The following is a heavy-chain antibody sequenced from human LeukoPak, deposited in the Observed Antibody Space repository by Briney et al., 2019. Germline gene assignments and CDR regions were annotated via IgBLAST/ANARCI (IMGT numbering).Heavy chain of an antibody. J-gene: IGHJ4*02. D-gene: IGHD5-12*01. Sequence: SQTLSLTCTVSGGSISSGAYYWSWIRQHPGKGLEWIGYIYYSGNTYYSPSLTSRVTISIDTSKNQISLKLNSVTAADTGMYYCARYGGYAGPFNYWGQGTQVTVSS. V-gene: IGHV4-31*03. CDR1: GGSISSGAYY. CDR2: IYYSGNT. CDR3: ARYGGYAGPFNY.